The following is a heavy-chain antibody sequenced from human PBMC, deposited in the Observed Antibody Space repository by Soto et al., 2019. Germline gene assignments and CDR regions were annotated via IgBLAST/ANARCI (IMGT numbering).Heavy chain of an antibody. J-gene: IGHJ5*02. CDR1: GFTLSNHW. D-gene: IGHD3-16*01. CDR3: ARSGPLAFDP. Sequence: EVQLVESGGGLVQPGGSLRLSCAASGFTLSNHWMHWVRQGPGKGLVWVSRINGDGSSTTYADSVKGRFTISRDNAKNTLYLQMNSLRAEDTAVYYCARSGPLAFDPWGQGTLVTVSS. CDR2: INGDGSST. V-gene: IGHV3-74*01.